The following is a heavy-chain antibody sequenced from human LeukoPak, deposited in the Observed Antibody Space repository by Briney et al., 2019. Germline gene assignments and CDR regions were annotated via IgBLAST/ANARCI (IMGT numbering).Heavy chain of an antibody. CDR1: GGTFSSYA. CDR2: IIPVFGTT. V-gene: IGHV1-69*13. J-gene: IGHJ6*03. Sequence: SVKVSCKASGGTFSSYAISWVRQAPGQGLEWMGGIIPVFGTTNYAQKFQGRVTITADESTSTAYMELSSLRSEDTAVYYCAGDSWSIAARPTSYYYYMDVWGKGTTDTVSS. CDR3: AGDSWSIAARPTSYYYYMDV. D-gene: IGHD6-6*01.